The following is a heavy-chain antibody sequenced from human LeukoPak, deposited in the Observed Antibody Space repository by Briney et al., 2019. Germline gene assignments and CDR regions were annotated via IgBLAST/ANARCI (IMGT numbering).Heavy chain of an antibody. D-gene: IGHD3-22*01. J-gene: IGHJ4*02. CDR1: GFTVRSNY. V-gene: IGHV3-66*01. CDR2: IYSGGST. Sequence: GGSLRLSCAASGFTVRSNYMSWVRQAPGKGLEWVSVIYSGGSTYYADSVKGRFTISRDNSKNTLYLQMNSLRAEDTAVYYRARVLVAVFDYWGQGTLVTVSS. CDR3: ARVLVAVFDY.